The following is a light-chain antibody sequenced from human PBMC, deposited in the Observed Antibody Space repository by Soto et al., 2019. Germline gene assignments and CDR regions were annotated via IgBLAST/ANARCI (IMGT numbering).Light chain of an antibody. J-gene: IGKJ2*01. CDR1: QAITSY. CDR3: LQTYSAPYT. CDR2: GAV. V-gene: IGKV1-39*01. Sequence: DIQMPQSPSSLSAIVGDRVTITCRASQAITSYLNWYQEKEGKAPKLLIYGAVNVETGVPSRFSGSGSGTDFTLTINSLQPEDFATDSCLQTYSAPYTFGQGTKLEI.